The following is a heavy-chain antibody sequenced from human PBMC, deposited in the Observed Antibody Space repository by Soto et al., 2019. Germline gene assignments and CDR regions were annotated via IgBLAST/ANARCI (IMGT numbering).Heavy chain of an antibody. CDR2: IDGAGASL. CDR1: GFIFSSFW. V-gene: IGHV3-74*03. J-gene: IGHJ6*02. CDR3: AREGSLGLDV. Sequence: EVRLEEAGGGFVQPGGSLRVSCSGSGFIFSSFWMHWVRQGPGNGLEWVSRIDGAGASLAYAESVKGRFSISRDNVKNTLHLQMNSLGVDDTAVYFCAREGSLGLDVWGRGTTVTVSS. D-gene: IGHD3-10*01.